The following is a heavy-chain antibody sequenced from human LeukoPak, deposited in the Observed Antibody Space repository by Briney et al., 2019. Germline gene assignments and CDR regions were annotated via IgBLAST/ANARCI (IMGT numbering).Heavy chain of an antibody. V-gene: IGHV4-59*01. CDR2: IYYSGST. CDR3: ARVSAAGTAVYGWFDP. Sequence: SETLSLTCTVSGGSISSYYWSWIRQPPGKGLEWIGYIYYSGSTNYNPSLKSRVTISVDTSKNQFSLKLSSVTAADTAVYYCARVSAAGTAVYGWFDPWGQGTLSPSPQ. D-gene: IGHD6-13*01. CDR1: GGSISSYY. J-gene: IGHJ5*02.